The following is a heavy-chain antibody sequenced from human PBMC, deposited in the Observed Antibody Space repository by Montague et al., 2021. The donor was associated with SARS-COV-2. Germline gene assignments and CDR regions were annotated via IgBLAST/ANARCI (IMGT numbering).Heavy chain of an antibody. J-gene: IGHJ5*02. CDR2: TSNSGTIM. D-gene: IGHD3-22*01. CDR1: GFTFSSYE. CDR3: TRGELYDSDGYWHTS. Sequence: SLRLSCAASGFTFSSYEMNWVRQAPGKGLEWVSYTSNSGTIMYYADSVKGRFTISRDNAKNSLYLQMNSLRAEDTAVYYCTRGELYDSDGYWHTSWGQGTLVTVSS. V-gene: IGHV3-48*03.